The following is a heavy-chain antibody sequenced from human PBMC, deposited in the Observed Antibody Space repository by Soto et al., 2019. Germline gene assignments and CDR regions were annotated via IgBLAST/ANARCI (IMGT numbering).Heavy chain of an antibody. J-gene: IGHJ4*02. Sequence: VQLVQSGGGLVQPGGSLRLSCAGSGFSVSRSYMTWVRQAPVKGLEWGAVIFPGGLSSYAYSVKGRFMIPRDSSNNTMFLQMKNLRAQDTAVYYCARGLNSESLYLSVAAYWGQGILVSVSS. V-gene: IGHV3-66*01. D-gene: IGHD3-16*02. CDR3: ARGLNSESLYLSVAAY. CDR2: IFPGGLS. CDR1: GFSVSRSY.